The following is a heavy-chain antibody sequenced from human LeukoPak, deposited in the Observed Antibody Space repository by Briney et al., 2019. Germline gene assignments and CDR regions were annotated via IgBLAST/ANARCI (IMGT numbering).Heavy chain of an antibody. CDR3: AKEGSWLYDY. Sequence: RPGGSLRLSCAASGFTFSTYGMHWVRQAPGKGLEWVAVISYDGSNEYYADSVKGRLTISRDNSKNTLYLQMNSLRAEDTAVYSCAKEGSWLYDYWGQGTLVTVSS. J-gene: IGHJ4*02. CDR1: GFTFSTYG. CDR2: ISYDGSNE. V-gene: IGHV3-30*18. D-gene: IGHD3-9*01.